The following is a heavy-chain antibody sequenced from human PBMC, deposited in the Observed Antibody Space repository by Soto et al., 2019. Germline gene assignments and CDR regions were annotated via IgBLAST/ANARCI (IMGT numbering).Heavy chain of an antibody. CDR2: ISSSSSTI. Sequence: PGGSLRLSCAASGFTFSSYSMNWVRQAPGKGLEWVSYISSSSSTIYYADSVKGRFTISRDNAKNSLYLQMNSLRAEDTAVYYCAREGYGDDDAFDIWGQGTMVTVSS. J-gene: IGHJ3*02. CDR3: AREGYGDDDAFDI. V-gene: IGHV3-48*01. CDR1: GFTFSSYS. D-gene: IGHD4-17*01.